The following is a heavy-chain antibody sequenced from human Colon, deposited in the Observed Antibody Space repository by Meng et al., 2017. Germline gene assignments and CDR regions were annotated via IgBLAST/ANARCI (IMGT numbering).Heavy chain of an antibody. D-gene: IGHD5-18*01. CDR1: GGSISSSNW. CDR2: IYHSGST. J-gene: IGHJ4*02. CDR3: ARVRLDTAMVTLDY. Sequence: QGQLPEAGPVLVKPSQTLSLTCAVSGGSISSSNWWSWVRQPPGKGLEWIGEIYHSGSTNYNPSLKSRVTISVDKSKNQFSLKLSSVTAADTAVYYCARVRLDTAMVTLDYWGQGTLVTVSS. V-gene: IGHV4-4*02.